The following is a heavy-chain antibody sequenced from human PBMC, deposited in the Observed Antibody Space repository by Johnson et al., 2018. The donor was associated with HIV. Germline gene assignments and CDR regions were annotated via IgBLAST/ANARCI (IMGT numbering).Heavy chain of an antibody. V-gene: IGHV3-64*01. Sequence: VQLVESGGGLVQPGGSLRLSCAASGFTFSSYAMHWVRQAPGKGLEYVSAISSNGGSTYSANSVKGRFTISRDNSKNTLYLQMGSLRPEDTAVYYCAKESKWESRTPHAFDMWGQGTMVTVSS. J-gene: IGHJ3*02. CDR1: GFTFSSYA. CDR2: ISSNGGST. D-gene: IGHD1-26*01. CDR3: AKESKWESRTPHAFDM.